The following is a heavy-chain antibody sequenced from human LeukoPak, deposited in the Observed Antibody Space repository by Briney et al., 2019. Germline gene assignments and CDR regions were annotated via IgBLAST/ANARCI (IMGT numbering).Heavy chain of an antibody. CDR1: GYTFTSYD. Sequence: ASVKVSCKASGYTFTSYDINWVRQATGQVLEWMGWMNPNSGNTGYAQKFRGRVTMTRNTSISTAYMELSSLRSEDTAVYYCARGLYDFWSGYYYGMDVWGQGTTVTVSS. CDR2: MNPNSGNT. CDR3: ARGLYDFWSGYYYGMDV. V-gene: IGHV1-8*01. J-gene: IGHJ6*02. D-gene: IGHD3-3*01.